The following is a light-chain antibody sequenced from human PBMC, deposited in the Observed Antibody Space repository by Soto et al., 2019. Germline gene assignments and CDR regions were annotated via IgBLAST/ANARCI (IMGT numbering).Light chain of an antibody. V-gene: IGKV3-20*01. CDR1: QSVSSTY. CDR3: QHYGSLVLT. Sequence: EIVLTQSPGTLSLSPGERATLSCRASQSVSSTYLAWYQQKPGQAPRLLIYGASSRATGIPDRFSGSGSVTDFTLTISRLEPEDFAVYYCQHYGSLVLTFGGGTKVVIK. J-gene: IGKJ4*01. CDR2: GAS.